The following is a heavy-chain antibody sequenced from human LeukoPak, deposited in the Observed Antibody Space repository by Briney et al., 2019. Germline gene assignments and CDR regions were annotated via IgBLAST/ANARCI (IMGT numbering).Heavy chain of an antibody. Sequence: SETLSLTCAVYGGSFSGYYWSWIRQPSGKGLEWIGEINHSGSTNYNPSLKSRVTISVDTSKNQFSLKLSSVTAADTAVYYCARGGGLGDGSYFDYWGQGTLVTVSS. CDR1: GGSFSGYY. CDR2: INHSGST. D-gene: IGHD3-10*01. J-gene: IGHJ4*02. CDR3: ARGGGLGDGSYFDY. V-gene: IGHV4-34*01.